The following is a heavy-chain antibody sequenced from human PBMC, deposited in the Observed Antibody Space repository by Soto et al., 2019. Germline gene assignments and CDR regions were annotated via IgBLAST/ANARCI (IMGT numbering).Heavy chain of an antibody. D-gene: IGHD2-8*01. Sequence: ASVKLSCKASGYTFTGYYMHWVRQAPGQGLEWMGWINPNSGGTNYAQKFQGWVTMTRDTSISTAYMELSRLRSDDTAVYYCAREAYCTNGVCYYFDYWGQGTLVTVSS. V-gene: IGHV1-2*04. J-gene: IGHJ4*02. CDR1: GYTFTGYY. CDR3: AREAYCTNGVCYYFDY. CDR2: INPNSGGT.